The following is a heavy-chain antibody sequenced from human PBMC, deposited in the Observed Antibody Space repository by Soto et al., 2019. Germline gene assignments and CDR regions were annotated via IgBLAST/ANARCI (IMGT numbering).Heavy chain of an antibody. CDR1: GFSFSSYG. V-gene: IGHV3-30*18. Sequence: QVKLVESGGGVVQPGRSLRLSCAASGFSFSSYGMHWVRQAPGKGLEWVAVISPDGSNKDYADSVKGRFTISRDNSKNTLYLPMNSLRVEDTAAYYCTKPRSSVQWPPFDPWGHGTLVTVSS. D-gene: IGHD6-19*01. J-gene: IGHJ5*02. CDR3: TKPRSSVQWPPFDP. CDR2: ISPDGSNK.